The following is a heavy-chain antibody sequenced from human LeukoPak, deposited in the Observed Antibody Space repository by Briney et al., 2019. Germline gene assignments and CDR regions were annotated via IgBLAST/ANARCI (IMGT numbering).Heavy chain of an antibody. CDR1: GYNFNNYG. CDR2: ISAKTGNT. D-gene: IGHD1-26*01. J-gene: IGHJ6*02. CDR3: ARGSYPYSHEMDV. V-gene: IGHV1-18*01. Sequence: GASVKVSCKASGYNFNNYGVSWVRQAPGQGLEWMGWISAKTGNTNYAQKVQGRVTMTTDTSTTTAYMELRSLGSDDTAVYYCARGSYPYSHEMDVWGQGTTVTVSS.